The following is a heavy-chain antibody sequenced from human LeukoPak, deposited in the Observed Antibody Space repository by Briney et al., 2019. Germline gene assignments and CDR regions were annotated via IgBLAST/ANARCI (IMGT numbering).Heavy chain of an antibody. CDR3: ARLAARYYDSSGYRHFDY. D-gene: IGHD3-22*01. J-gene: IGHJ4*02. Sequence: GESLKISCKGSGYSFTSYWIGWVRQMPGKGLEWMGIIYPGDSDTRYRPSFQGQVTISADKSISTAYLQWSSLKASDTAMYYCARLAARYYDSSGYRHFDYWGQGTLVTVSS. CDR2: IYPGDSDT. CDR1: GYSFTSYW. V-gene: IGHV5-51*01.